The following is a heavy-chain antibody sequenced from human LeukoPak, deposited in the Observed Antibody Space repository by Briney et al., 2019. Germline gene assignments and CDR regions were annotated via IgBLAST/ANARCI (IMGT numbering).Heavy chain of an antibody. CDR1: RFTFSSYG. D-gene: IGHD3-16*01. J-gene: IGHJ4*02. Sequence: PGGSLRLSCAASRFTFSSYGMHWVRQAPGRGLEWVSTISGSGGSTYYADSVKGRFTISRDNSKNTLYLQVNSLRVEDTAVYYCAKDTKPYVWGTPFDYWGQGALVTVSS. CDR2: ISGSGGST. V-gene: IGHV3-23*01. CDR3: AKDTKPYVWGTPFDY.